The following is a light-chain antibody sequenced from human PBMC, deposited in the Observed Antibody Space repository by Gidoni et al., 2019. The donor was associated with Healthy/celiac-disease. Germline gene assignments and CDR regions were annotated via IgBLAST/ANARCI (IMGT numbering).Light chain of an antibody. CDR3: RQALQKGS. CDR2: LGS. J-gene: IGKJ2*04. CDR1: QSLLHSNGYNY. V-gene: IGKV2-28*01. Sequence: DIVMTQPPLSLPVTPGEPASISCRSSQSLLHSNGYNYLDWYLQKPGQSPQLLIYLGSNRASGVPDRFSGSGSGTDFTLKISRVEAEDVGVYYCRQALQKGSFGQETKLEIK.